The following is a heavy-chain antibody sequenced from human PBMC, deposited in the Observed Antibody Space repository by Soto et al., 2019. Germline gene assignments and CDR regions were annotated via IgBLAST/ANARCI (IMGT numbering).Heavy chain of an antibody. CDR1: GFTFSSYA. J-gene: IGHJ1*01. CDR2: ISGSGGST. D-gene: IGHD3-22*01. V-gene: IGHV3-23*01. CDR3: AKLTYYYDSSGYYAYAHFQH. Sequence: GGSLRLSCAASGFTFSSYAMSWVRQAPGKGLEWFLVISGSGGSTYYADSVKGRFTISRDNSKNTLYLQMNSLRAEDTAVYYCAKLTYYYDSSGYYAYAHFQHWGQGTLVTVSS.